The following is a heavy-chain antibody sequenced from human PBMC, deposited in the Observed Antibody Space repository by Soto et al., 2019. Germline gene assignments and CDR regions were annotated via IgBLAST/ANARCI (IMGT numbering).Heavy chain of an antibody. CDR3: ATGSFTSTGGRIGYHYNAMDV. Sequence: QVQLVQSGAEVKKPGSSVKASCKSSGGTFSSHSINWVRQAPGQGLEWMGGIIPIFGPANFAKKFQGRVTITADESTTTAYMELSSLTSEDTAVYYCATGSFTSTGGRIGYHYNAMDVWGQGTTVTVSS. CDR2: IIPIFGPA. D-gene: IGHD1-1*01. V-gene: IGHV1-69*01. J-gene: IGHJ6*02. CDR1: GGTFSSHS.